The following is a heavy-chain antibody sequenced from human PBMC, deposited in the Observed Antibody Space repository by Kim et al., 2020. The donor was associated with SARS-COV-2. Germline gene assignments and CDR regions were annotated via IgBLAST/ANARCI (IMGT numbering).Heavy chain of an antibody. CDR3: ARRRSVATIWNWFDP. CDR2: IYYSGST. Sequence: SETLSLTCTVSGGSISSYYWSWIRQPPGKGLEWIGYIYYSGSTNYNPSLKSRVTISVDTSKNQFSLKLSSVTAADTAVYYCARRRSVATIWNWFDPWGQGTLVTVSS. CDR1: GGSISSYY. V-gene: IGHV4-59*08. D-gene: IGHD5-12*01. J-gene: IGHJ5*02.